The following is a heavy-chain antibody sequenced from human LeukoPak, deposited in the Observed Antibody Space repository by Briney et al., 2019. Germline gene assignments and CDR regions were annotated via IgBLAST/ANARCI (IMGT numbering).Heavy chain of an antibody. CDR1: GGSISSYY. D-gene: IGHD3-3*01. V-gene: IGHV4-59*01. Sequence: PSETLSLTCTVSGGSISSYYWSWIRQPPGKGLEWIGYIYYSGSTNYNPSLKSRVTISVDTSKNQFSLRLSSVTAADTAVYYCARRRSITIFDYWGQGTPVTVSS. CDR3: ARRRSITIFDY. CDR2: IYYSGST. J-gene: IGHJ4*02.